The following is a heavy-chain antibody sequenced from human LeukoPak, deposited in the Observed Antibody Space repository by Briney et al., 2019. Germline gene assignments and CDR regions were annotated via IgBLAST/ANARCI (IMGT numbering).Heavy chain of an antibody. CDR3: ARALEAGDWAEYFQH. CDR2: ISYDGSNK. Sequence: PGRSLRLSCAASGFTFSSYGMHWVRQAPGKGLEWVAVISYDGSNKYYADSVKGRFTISRDNSKNTLYLQMNSLRAEDTAVYYCARALEAGDWAEYFQHWGQGTLVTVSS. J-gene: IGHJ1*01. CDR1: GFTFSSYG. D-gene: IGHD3/OR15-3a*01. V-gene: IGHV3-30*03.